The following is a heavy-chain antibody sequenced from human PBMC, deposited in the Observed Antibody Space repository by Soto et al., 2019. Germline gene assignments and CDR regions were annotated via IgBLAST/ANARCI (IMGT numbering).Heavy chain of an antibody. CDR3: ARHGRGDFGPNTFDY. D-gene: IGHD3-16*01. J-gene: IGHJ4*02. V-gene: IGHV4-39*01. CDR1: GGSISSSSYY. CDR2: IYYSGST. Sequence: QLQLQESGPGLVKPSETLSLTCTVSGGSISSSSYYWGWIRQPPGKGLEWIGSIYYSGSTYYNPSLTSRVTISVDTSKNQFSLKLSSVTAADTAVYYCARHGRGDFGPNTFDYWGQGTLVTVSS.